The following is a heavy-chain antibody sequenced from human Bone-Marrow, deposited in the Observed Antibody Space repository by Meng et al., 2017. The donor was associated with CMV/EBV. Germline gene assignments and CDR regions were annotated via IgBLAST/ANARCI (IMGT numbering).Heavy chain of an antibody. CDR2: INPRGGTT. D-gene: IGHD4-17*01. J-gene: IGHJ4*02. CDR3: ARLPTVTTSGY. Sequence: SCKASVHTFTSYFLHWLRQAPGQGLEWMGIINPRGGTTTYAQKFQGRLTMTWDTSTSTVYMELSSLRSEDTAVYYCARLPTVTTSGYWGQGTLVTVSS. V-gene: IGHV1-46*01. CDR1: VHTFTSYF.